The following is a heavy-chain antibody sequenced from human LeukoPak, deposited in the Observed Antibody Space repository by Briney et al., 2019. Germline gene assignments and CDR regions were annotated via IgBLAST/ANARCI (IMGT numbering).Heavy chain of an antibody. J-gene: IGHJ4*02. V-gene: IGHV4-39*01. D-gene: IGHD6-13*01. CDR2: IYYSGST. CDR1: GGSISSSSYY. Sequence: SETLSLTCTVSGGSISSSSYYWGWLRQPPGKGLEWIGSIYYSGSTYYNPSLKSRVTISVDTSKNQFSLKLSPVTAADTAVYYCARPLTSSSWWGEDYWGQGTLVTVSS. CDR3: ARPLTSSSWWGEDY.